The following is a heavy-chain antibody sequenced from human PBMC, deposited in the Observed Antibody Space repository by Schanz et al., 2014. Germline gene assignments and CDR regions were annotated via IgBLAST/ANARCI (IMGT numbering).Heavy chain of an antibody. V-gene: IGHV3-13*01. CDR1: GFTLSNSD. J-gene: IGHJ4*02. CDR2: IGYLGDT. D-gene: IGHD4-17*01. CDR3: ARPRFDYGEVDY. Sequence: EVQLVESGGGLVQPGGSLRLSCAASGFTLSNSDMHWVRQGTGKGLEWVSTIGYLGDTYYPDSVRGRFTISRDRFQNTLYLRMSSPRAEDTAVYYCARPRFDYGEVDYWGQGTLVTVSS.